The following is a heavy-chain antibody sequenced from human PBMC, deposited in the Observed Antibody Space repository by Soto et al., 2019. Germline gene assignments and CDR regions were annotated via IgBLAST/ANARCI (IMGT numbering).Heavy chain of an antibody. V-gene: IGHV4-61*01. D-gene: IGHD3-22*01. J-gene: IGHJ6*02. Sequence: SETLSLTCAVSGGYISGGYYSWSWIRQPPGKGLEWIGYIYYSGSTNYNPSLKSRVTISVDTSKNQFSLKLSSVTAADTAVYYCARDHRGGEYYYDSSGYQNYYYYYYGMDVWGQGTTVTVSS. CDR3: ARDHRGGEYYYDSSGYQNYYYYYYGMDV. CDR2: IYYSGST. CDR1: GGYISGGYYS.